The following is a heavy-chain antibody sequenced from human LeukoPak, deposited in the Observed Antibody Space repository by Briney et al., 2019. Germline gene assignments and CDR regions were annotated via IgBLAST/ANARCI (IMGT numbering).Heavy chain of an antibody. CDR3: ASDYYYGSGFFTGTRSPFDY. V-gene: IGHV4-4*02. CDR2: IYHSGST. J-gene: IGHJ4*02. D-gene: IGHD3-10*01. CDR1: GGSISSSNW. Sequence: PSGTLSLTCAVSGGSISSSNWWSWVRQPPGKGLEWIGSIYHSGSTYYNPSLKSRVTISVDTSKNQFSLKLSSVTAADTAVYYCASDYYYGSGFFTGTRSPFDYWGQGTLVTVSS.